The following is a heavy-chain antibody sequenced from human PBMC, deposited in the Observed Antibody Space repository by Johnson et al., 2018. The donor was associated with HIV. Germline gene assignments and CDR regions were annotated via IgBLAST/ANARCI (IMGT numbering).Heavy chain of an antibody. CDR2: ISASGRDI. D-gene: IGHD1-26*01. J-gene: IGHJ3*02. V-gene: IGHV3-23*04. CDR3: AKGPWDLPHAFNI. Sequence: VQLVESGGGLVQPGRSLRLSCAASELTSSNYAISWVRQAPGQGLEWVSAISASGRDIYYGDSVKGRFTISRDNSKNTLYLQMNSLRAEDTAVYYCAKGPWDLPHAFNIWGRGTMVIVSS. CDR1: ELTSSNYA.